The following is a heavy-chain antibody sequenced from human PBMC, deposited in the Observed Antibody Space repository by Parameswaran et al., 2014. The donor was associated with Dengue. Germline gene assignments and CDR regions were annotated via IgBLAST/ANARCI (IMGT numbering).Heavy chain of an antibody. CDR2: ISSSGSTI. Sequence: VRQAPGKGLEWFSYISSSGSTIYYADSVKGRFTISRDNAKNSLYLQMNSLRAEDMAVYYCARARNYYYYYGMDVWGQGTTVTVSS. J-gene: IGHJ6*02. V-gene: IGHV3-48*03. CDR3: ARARNYYYYYGMDV.